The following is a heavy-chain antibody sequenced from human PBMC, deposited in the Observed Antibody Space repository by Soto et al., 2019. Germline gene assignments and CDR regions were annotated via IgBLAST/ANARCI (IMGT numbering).Heavy chain of an antibody. Sequence: TLSLTCPVSGGSISSGCYYWSWIRQHPGKGLEWIGYIYYSGSTYYNPSLKSRVTISVDTSKNQFSLKLSSVTAADTAVYYCARGGLRWRSPNYGMDVWGQGTTVTVSS. CDR3: ARGGLRWRSPNYGMDV. V-gene: IGHV4-31*03. J-gene: IGHJ6*02. CDR2: IYYSGST. CDR1: GGSISSGCYY. D-gene: IGHD2-15*01.